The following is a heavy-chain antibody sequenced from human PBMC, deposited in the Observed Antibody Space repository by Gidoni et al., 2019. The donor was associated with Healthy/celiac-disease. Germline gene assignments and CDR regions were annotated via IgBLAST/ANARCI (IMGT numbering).Heavy chain of an antibody. CDR3: ARATSMGIAVAGRGLGY. V-gene: IGHV1-46*01. Sequence: QVQLVQSGAEVMKLAASVKVSCKASGHISTSSYMLWVRQAPGQGLEWMGIINPSGGSTSYAQKFQGRVTMTRDTSTSTVYMELSSLRSEDTAVYYCARATSMGIAVAGRGLGYWGQGTLVTVSS. CDR2: INPSGGST. CDR1: GHISTSSY. D-gene: IGHD6-19*01. J-gene: IGHJ4*02.